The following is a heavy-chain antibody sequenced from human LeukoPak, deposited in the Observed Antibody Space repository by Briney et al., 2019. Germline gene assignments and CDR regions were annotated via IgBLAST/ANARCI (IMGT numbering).Heavy chain of an antibody. CDR1: GYSFTSYW. V-gene: IGHV5-51*01. CDR2: IYPGDSDT. J-gene: IGHJ4*02. D-gene: IGHD3-10*01. Sequence: GESLKISCKGSGYSFTSYWIGWVRQMPGRGLEWVGIIYPGDSDTRYSPSFQGQVTISADKSITTAYLHWSSLKASDTAMYYCASFHISGSSYKGLHYWGQGTLVTVSS. CDR3: ASFHISGSSYKGLHY.